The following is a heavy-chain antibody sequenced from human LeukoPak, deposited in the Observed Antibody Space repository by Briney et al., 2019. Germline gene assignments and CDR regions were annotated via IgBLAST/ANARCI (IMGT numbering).Heavy chain of an antibody. D-gene: IGHD3-10*01. CDR1: VDSPSSHY. Sequence: SETLSLTCTVSVDSPSSHYWSWSPQSPGKGLEWLGFIHYSGSTDYNPSLRSRDSISIDTSKNQFSLNLRSVTAADSAIYYCARERSHFWYMDVWGKGTTVTVSS. CDR2: IHYSGST. CDR3: ARERSHFWYMDV. V-gene: IGHV4-59*11. J-gene: IGHJ6*03.